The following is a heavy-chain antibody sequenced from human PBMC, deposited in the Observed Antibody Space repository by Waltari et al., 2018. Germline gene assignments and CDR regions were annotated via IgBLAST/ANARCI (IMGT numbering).Heavy chain of an antibody. CDR1: GYTFTGHY. CDR2: SNPQSGDI. V-gene: IGHV1-2*02. D-gene: IGHD2-8*01. J-gene: IGHJ3*01. CDR3: ARGFYNNGGAFDV. Sequence: QVQLVQSGTEVKNPGASVKVSCKASGYTFTGHYMHWVRQAPGQGLEWMGWSNPQSGDIKYAQTFQGRVTMTRDTSISTYYMELSRLRSDDTAVYYCARGFYNNGGAFDVWGQGTVVAVSS.